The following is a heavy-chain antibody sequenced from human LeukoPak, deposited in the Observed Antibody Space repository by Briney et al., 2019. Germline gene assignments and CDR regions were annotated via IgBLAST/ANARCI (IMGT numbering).Heavy chain of an antibody. CDR1: GFRFSNFG. V-gene: IGHV3-30*02. J-gene: IGHJ4*02. CDR3: ARGSFGVDY. Sequence: GGSLRLSCAASGFRFSNFGMHWVRQAPGKGLEWVATMRYDGSKKYYGDSVKGRFTISRDNSMDTLFLQMNSLRAEDTAVYHCARGSFGVDYWGQGTLVTVSS. CDR2: MRYDGSKK. D-gene: IGHD3-10*01.